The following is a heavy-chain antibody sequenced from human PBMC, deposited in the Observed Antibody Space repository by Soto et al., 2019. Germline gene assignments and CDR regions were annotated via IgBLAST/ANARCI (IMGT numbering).Heavy chain of an antibody. CDR3: ARDLDYDDYYFDY. CDR2: IWYDGSNK. D-gene: IGHD3-3*01. Sequence: VQLVESGGGVVQPGRSLRLSCAASGFTFSSYGMHWVRQAPGKGLEWVAVIWYDGSNKYYADSVKGRFTISRDNSKNTLYLQMNSLRAEDTAVYYCARDLDYDDYYFDYWGQGTLVTVSS. J-gene: IGHJ4*02. V-gene: IGHV3-30*19. CDR1: GFTFSSYG.